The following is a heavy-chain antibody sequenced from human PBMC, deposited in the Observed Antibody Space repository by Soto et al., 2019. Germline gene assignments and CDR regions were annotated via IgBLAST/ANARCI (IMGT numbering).Heavy chain of an antibody. CDR1: GFTFSSYA. Sequence: PGGSLRLSCAASGFTFSSYAMSWVRQAPGKGLEWVSAISGSGGSTYYADSVKGRFTISRDNSKNTLYLQMNSLRAEDTAVYYCAKDPSPVVVVAAADYFDYWGQGTLVTVSS. J-gene: IGHJ4*02. CDR2: ISGSGGST. D-gene: IGHD2-15*01. V-gene: IGHV3-23*01. CDR3: AKDPSPVVVVAAADYFDY.